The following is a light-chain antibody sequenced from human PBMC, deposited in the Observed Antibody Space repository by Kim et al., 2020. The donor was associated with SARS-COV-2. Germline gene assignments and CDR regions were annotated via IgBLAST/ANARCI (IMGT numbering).Light chain of an antibody. CDR2: GAS. CDR1: QSVSSN. CDR3: QQYNNWPPWT. V-gene: IGKV3-15*01. J-gene: IGKJ1*01. Sequence: PGERGTLACRASQSVSSNLAWYQQKPGQAPRLLIYGASTRATGIPARFSGSGSGTEFTLTISSLQSEDFALYYCQQYNNWPPWTFGQGTKVDIK.